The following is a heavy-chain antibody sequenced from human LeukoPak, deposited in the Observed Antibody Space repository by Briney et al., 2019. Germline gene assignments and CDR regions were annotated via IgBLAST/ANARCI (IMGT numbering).Heavy chain of an antibody. CDR1: GFSFMNAW. V-gene: IGHV3-15*01. J-gene: IGHJ4*02. D-gene: IGHD2/OR15-2a*01. CDR2: IKSNADGGTP. Sequence: GGSLRLSCAASGFSFMNAWMIWVRQAPGKGLEWVGRIKSNADGGTPDYAAPARGRFTISRDDSKNTLCLQMNSLKTEDTAVYYCTTFYHEYSPYWGRGTLVTVSS. CDR3: TTFYHEYSPY.